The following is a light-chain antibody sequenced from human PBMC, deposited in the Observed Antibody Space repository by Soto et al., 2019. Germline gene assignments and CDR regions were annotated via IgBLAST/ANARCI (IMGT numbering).Light chain of an antibody. CDR1: QSVSGY. CDR3: LQRSTWPWT. CDR2: DAF. V-gene: IGKV3-11*01. J-gene: IGKJ1*01. Sequence: EIVLTQSPATLSLSPGERATLSCRASQSVSGYLAWYQQKPGQAPRLLIYDAFNRAAGIPARFSGSGSGTDFTLTISSLEPEDFAVYYCLQRSTWPWTFGQGTKVEIK.